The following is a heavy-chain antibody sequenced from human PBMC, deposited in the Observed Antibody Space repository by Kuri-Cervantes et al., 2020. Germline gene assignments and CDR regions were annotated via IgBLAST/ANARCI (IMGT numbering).Heavy chain of an antibody. V-gene: IGHV1-2*02. D-gene: IGHD3-10*01. CDR2: INPNSGGT. CDR1: RYTFTGYY. J-gene: IGHJ4*02. CDR3: AREPTPYYFGSVPSYFDY. Sequence: ASVKVSCKASRYTFTGYYMHWVRQAPGQGLEWMGWINPNSGGTNYAQKFQGRVTMTRDTSISTAYMELSRLRSDDTAVYYCAREPTPYYFGSVPSYFDYWGQGTLVTVSS.